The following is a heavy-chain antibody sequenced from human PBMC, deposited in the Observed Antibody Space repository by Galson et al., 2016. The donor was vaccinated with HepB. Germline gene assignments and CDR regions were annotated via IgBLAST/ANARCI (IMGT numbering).Heavy chain of an antibody. CDR3: ARGGEGHDFIDY. V-gene: IGHV1-46*01. Sequence: SVKVSCKASGYTFSSFYLHWVRQAPGQGLEWMGLINPSGGSTTYAQKFQGRVTVTRDTSTSTVYMELSRQRSEDTAVYYCARGGEGHDFIDYWGQGTLVTVSS. CDR1: GYTFSSFY. D-gene: IGHD3-16*01. CDR2: INPSGGST. J-gene: IGHJ4*02.